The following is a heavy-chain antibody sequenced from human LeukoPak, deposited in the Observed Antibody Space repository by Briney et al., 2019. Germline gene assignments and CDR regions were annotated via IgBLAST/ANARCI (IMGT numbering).Heavy chain of an antibody. D-gene: IGHD1-26*01. Sequence: PSETLSLTCAVYGGSFSGYYWSWIRQPPGKGLEWIGEINHSGSTHYNPSLKSRVTISVDTSKNQFSLKLSSVTAPHTAVYYCARAVVGATTNWFDPWGQGTLVTVSS. CDR1: GGSFSGYY. V-gene: IGHV4-34*01. J-gene: IGHJ5*02. CDR2: INHSGST. CDR3: ARAVVGATTNWFDP.